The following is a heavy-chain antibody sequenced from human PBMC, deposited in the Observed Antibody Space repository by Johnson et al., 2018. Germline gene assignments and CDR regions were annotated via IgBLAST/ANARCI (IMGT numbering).Heavy chain of an antibody. CDR2: IYYSGST. Sequence: QVQLQESGPGLVKPSETLSLACTVSGGSISTYYWSWIRQPPGKGLDYIGNIYYSGSTNYNPSLRSRVTISVDTSKNHFSLKLSSVTAADTAVYYCARALWFGYLHYYMDVWGKGTTVTVSS. J-gene: IGHJ6*03. V-gene: IGHV4-59*01. D-gene: IGHD3-10*01. CDR1: GGSISTYY. CDR3: ARALWFGYLHYYMDV.